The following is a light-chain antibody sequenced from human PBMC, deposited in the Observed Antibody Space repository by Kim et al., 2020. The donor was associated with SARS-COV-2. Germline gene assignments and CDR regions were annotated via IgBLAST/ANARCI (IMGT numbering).Light chain of an antibody. CDR3: QQYNTYPWT. Sequence: SANVGDRVTITCRASQNITKLLAWFQQRPGKAPTLLIYTTSSLESGVPTRFSGDGSGTEFTLTINNLQPGDFATYYCQQYNTYPWTFGQGTKLEIK. CDR1: QNITKL. J-gene: IGKJ1*01. V-gene: IGKV1-5*03. CDR2: TTS.